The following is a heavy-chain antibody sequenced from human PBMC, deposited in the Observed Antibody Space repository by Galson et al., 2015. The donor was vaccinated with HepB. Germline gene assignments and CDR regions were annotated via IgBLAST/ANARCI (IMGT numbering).Heavy chain of an antibody. CDR3: AKDRESSGYYYENANWYFDL. Sequence: SLRLSCAASGFTFSDYYMSWIRQAPGKGLEWVSYISSSGSTIYYADSVKGRFTISRDNAKNSLYLQMNSLRAEDTAVYYCAKDRESSGYYYENANWYFDLWGRGTLVTVSS. D-gene: IGHD3-22*01. J-gene: IGHJ2*01. V-gene: IGHV3-11*01. CDR1: GFTFSDYY. CDR2: ISSSGSTI.